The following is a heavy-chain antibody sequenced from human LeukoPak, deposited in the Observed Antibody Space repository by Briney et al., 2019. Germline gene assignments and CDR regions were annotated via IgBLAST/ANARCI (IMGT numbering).Heavy chain of an antibody. V-gene: IGHV3-33*01. J-gene: IGHJ4*02. D-gene: IGHD6-13*01. CDR2: IWYDGSNK. CDR3: ARVGLAAAGSGIDY. Sequence: GGSLRLSCAASGFTFSNHGMHWVRQAPGKGLEWVALIWYDGSNKEYAESVKGRFTISRDNSKNSLYLQMNSLRAEDTAVYYCARVGLAAAGSGIDYWGQGTLVTVSS. CDR1: GFTFSNHG.